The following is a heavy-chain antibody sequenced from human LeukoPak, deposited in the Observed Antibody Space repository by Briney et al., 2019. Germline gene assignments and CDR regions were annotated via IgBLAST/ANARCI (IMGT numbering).Heavy chain of an antibody. CDR1: GFTFSSFA. CDR3: ARGAVVVTNYFDF. D-gene: IGHD3-22*01. V-gene: IGHV3-64*01. J-gene: IGHJ4*02. Sequence: GGSLRLSCEASGFTFSSFAMHWVRQAPGKGLEYVSAISSNGGSTYYANSVTGRFTISRDNSKNTLYLQMGSLRAEDMAVYYCARGAVVVTNYFDFWGQGTLVTVSS. CDR2: ISSNGGST.